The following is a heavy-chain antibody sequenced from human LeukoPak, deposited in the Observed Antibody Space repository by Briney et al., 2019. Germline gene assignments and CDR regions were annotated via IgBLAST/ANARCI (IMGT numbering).Heavy chain of an antibody. CDR1: GFTFSDYY. CDR2: ISSSSSYT. CDR3: ASGSGSYYPFDH. Sequence: PGGSLRLSCAASGFTFSDYYMSWIRQAPGKGLEWVSYISSSSSYTPYAGSVKGRFTVSRDNAKKSMYLQMNSLRAEDTAVYYCASGSGSYYPFDHWGQGTLVTVSS. D-gene: IGHD3-10*01. J-gene: IGHJ4*02. V-gene: IGHV3-11*03.